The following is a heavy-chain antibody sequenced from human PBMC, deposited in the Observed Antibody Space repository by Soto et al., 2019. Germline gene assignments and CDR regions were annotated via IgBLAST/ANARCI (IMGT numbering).Heavy chain of an antibody. V-gene: IGHV3-53*04. CDR3: ARDRRNSGYDSGGGKYYYGMDV. Sequence: EVQLVESGGGLVQPGGSLRLSCAASDFIVSDNYMTWVRQAPGKGLQWVSVIYSDGSTFYADSVRGRFTISRHNSKNTLYLQMNSLRAEDTAVYYCARDRRNSGYDSGGGKYYYGMDVWGQGTTVTVSS. CDR1: DFIVSDNY. J-gene: IGHJ6*02. D-gene: IGHD5-12*01. CDR2: IYSDGST.